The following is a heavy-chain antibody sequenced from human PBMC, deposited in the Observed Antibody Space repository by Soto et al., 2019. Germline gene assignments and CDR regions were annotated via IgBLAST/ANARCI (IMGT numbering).Heavy chain of an antibody. J-gene: IGHJ3*02. D-gene: IGHD3-10*01. CDR1: GYTFTSYY. Sequence: ASVKVSCKASGYTFTSYYMHWVRQAPGQGLEWMAIINPTGGSTNYAQKFQGRVTVTRDTSTSTVYMELSSLRSEDTAVYFCARDLLFGEIWGQGTMVTVSS. CDR2: INPTGGST. CDR3: ARDLLFGEI. V-gene: IGHV1-46*03.